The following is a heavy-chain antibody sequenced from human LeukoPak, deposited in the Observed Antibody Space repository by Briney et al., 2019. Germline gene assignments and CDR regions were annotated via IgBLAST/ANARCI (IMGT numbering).Heavy chain of an antibody. D-gene: IGHD5-18*01. J-gene: IGHJ6*03. Sequence: GSSLRLSCAASGFTFSSYAMHWVRQAPGKGLEWVTVISYDGSNKYYADSVKGRFTISRDNSKNTLYLKMNSLRAEDTAVYYCAREGGKYSYGRSNYYYYYMDVWGKGTTVTVSS. V-gene: IGHV3-30-3*01. CDR3: AREGGKYSYGRSNYYYYYMDV. CDR1: GFTFSSYA. CDR2: ISYDGSNK.